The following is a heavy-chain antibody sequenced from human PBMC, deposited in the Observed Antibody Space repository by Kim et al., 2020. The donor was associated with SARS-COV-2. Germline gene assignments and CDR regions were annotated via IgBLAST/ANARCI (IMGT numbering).Heavy chain of an antibody. J-gene: IGHJ6*02. CDR3: ARVNRYSGYDYYYYYGMDV. D-gene: IGHD5-12*01. Sequence: GRFTISRDNAKKSLYLQMNSLRAEDTAVYYCARVNRYSGYDYYYYYGMDVWGQGTTVTVSS. V-gene: IGHV3-11*05.